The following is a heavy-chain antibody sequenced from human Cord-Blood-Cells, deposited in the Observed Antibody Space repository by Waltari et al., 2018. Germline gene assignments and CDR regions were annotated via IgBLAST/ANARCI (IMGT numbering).Heavy chain of an antibody. CDR1: GGTFSSYA. D-gene: IGHD2-15*01. J-gene: IGHJ4*02. V-gene: IGHV1-69*04. CDR3: AREDCSGGSCYYFDY. CDR2: IIPILVIA. Sequence: QVQLVQSGAEVKKPGSSVKVSCKASGGTFSSYAISWVRQAPGQGLEWMGGIIPILVIANYAQKFQGRVTITADESTSTAYMELSSLRSEDTAVYYCAREDCSGGSCYYFDYWGQGTLVTVSS.